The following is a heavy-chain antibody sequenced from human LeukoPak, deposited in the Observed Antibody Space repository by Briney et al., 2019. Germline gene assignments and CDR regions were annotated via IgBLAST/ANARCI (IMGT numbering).Heavy chain of an antibody. J-gene: IGHJ2*01. V-gene: IGHV4-30-4*01. CDR1: GVSISSGDYY. CDR2: IYYSGST. Sequence: EPSETLSLTCTVSGVSISSGDYYWNWIRQPPGKGLEWIGYIYYSGSTYYNPSLKSRVTISVDTSKNQFSLKLSSVTAADTAVYYCARDAHYYDSSGYSDWYFDLWGRGTLVTVSS. CDR3: ARDAHYYDSSGYSDWYFDL. D-gene: IGHD3-22*01.